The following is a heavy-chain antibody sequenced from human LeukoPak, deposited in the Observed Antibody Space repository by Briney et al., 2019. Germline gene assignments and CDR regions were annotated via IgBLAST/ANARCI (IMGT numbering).Heavy chain of an antibody. D-gene: IGHD7-27*01. Sequence: PSGTPSLTCTVSGGSLCRFYWSWIRQPPGKGLEWVGYISYSGGINYTPSLQSRVTISVDTSKNQLSLNVSSLTAADTAVYYCARVRTWGSEWYFDLWGRGTLVTVSS. CDR1: GGSLCRFY. V-gene: IGHV4-59*01. CDR3: ARVRTWGSEWYFDL. J-gene: IGHJ2*01. CDR2: ISYSGGI.